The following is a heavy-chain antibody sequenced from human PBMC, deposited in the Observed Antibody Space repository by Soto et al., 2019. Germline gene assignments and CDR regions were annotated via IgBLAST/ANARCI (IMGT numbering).Heavy chain of an antibody. J-gene: IGHJ4*02. Sequence: PGGSLRLSCTASGFTFRIYNMNWVRQAPGKGLEWVSYISSSGSTIYYADSVKGRFTISRDNAKNSLYLQMNSLRDEDTAVYYCTTDPVTMIVVVPSSGWGQGTLVTVSS. CDR3: TTDPVTMIVVVPSSG. CDR2: ISSSGSTI. V-gene: IGHV3-48*02. D-gene: IGHD3-22*01. CDR1: GFTFRIYN.